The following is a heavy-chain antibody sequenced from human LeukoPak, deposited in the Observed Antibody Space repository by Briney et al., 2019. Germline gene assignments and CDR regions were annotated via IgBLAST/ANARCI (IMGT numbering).Heavy chain of an antibody. CDR2: ISSSSSYI. J-gene: IGHJ3*02. V-gene: IGHV3-21*04. CDR1: GFTFSSYS. D-gene: IGHD3-10*01. Sequence: GGSLRLSCAASGFTFSSYSMNWVRQAPGKGLEWVSSISSSSSYIYYADSVKGRFTISRDNAKNSLYLQMNSLRAEDTAVYYCARRETSVRGVGYGAFDIWGQGTMVTVSS. CDR3: ARRETSVRGVGYGAFDI.